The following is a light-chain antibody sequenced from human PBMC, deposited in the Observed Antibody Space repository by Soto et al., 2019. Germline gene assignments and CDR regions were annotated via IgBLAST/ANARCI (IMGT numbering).Light chain of an antibody. J-gene: IGKJ4*01. CDR1: QSISSW. CDR2: DAS. Sequence: DIQTTQSPSTLSASVGDIVTITCRASQSISSWLAWYQQKPGKAPKLLIYDASSLESGVPSRFSGSGSGTEFTLTISSLQPDDFATYYCQQYNSYSFGGGTKVDIK. CDR3: QQYNSYS. V-gene: IGKV1-5*01.